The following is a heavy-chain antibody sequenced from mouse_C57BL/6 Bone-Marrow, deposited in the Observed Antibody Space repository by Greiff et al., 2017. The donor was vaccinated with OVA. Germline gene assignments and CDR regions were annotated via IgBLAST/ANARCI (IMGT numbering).Heavy chain of an antibody. J-gene: IGHJ4*01. D-gene: IGHD2-1*01. V-gene: IGHV1-72*01. CDR3: ARGGVDGNYKWAYYYAMDY. Sequence: QVQLQQPGAELVKPGASVKLSCKASGYTFTSYWMHWVKQRPGRGLEWIGRIDPNSGGTKYNEKFKSKATLTVDKPSSTAYMQLSSLTSEDSAVYYCARGGVDGNYKWAYYYAMDYWGQGTSVTVSS. CDR1: GYTFTSYW. CDR2: IDPNSGGT.